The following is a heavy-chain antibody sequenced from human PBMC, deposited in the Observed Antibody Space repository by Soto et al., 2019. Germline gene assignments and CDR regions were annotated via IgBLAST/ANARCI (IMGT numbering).Heavy chain of an antibody. D-gene: IGHD1-1*01. CDR1: GASLISSDW. CDR3: ARTIYWSDALHFAY. Sequence: SETLSLTCAVSGASLISSDWWSWVRHSPGKGLEWSGEIHHSGDTNYNPSLKRRVTTSVAKCKNQFPRKLRSVTAADTARDYCARTIYWSDALHFAYWDQGTPVTVSS. J-gene: IGHJ4*02. V-gene: IGHV4-4*02. CDR2: IHHSGDT.